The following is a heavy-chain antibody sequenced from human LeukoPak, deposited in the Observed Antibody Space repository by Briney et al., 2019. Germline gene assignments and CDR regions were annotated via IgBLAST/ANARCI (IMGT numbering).Heavy chain of an antibody. V-gene: IGHV3-74*01. J-gene: IGHJ4*02. CDR1: GFTFTNYW. CDR3: ARVSGSSSF. D-gene: IGHD3-10*01. Sequence: PGGSLRLSCAASGFTFTNYWIFWVRQGPGKGLVWVSRVNSDGTTTNYADSVKGRFAISRDNAKNTVYLQMNSLRVEDTAVYYCARVSGSSSFWGQGTLVTVSS. CDR2: VNSDGTTT.